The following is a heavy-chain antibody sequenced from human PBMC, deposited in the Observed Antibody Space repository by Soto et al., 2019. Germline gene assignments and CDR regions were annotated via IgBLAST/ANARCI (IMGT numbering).Heavy chain of an antibody. V-gene: IGHV4-59*01. J-gene: IGHJ4*02. CDR2: IHYSGST. Sequence: SETLSLTCTVSGGSISRYYWTWIRQAPGKGLECIGYIHYSGSTTYNPSLKSRVTMSVDTSKNQFSLRLTSVTRADTTVYYCARDSGWAYSLDYWGQGALVTVSS. CDR3: ARDSGWAYSLDY. D-gene: IGHD6-19*01. CDR1: GGSISRYY.